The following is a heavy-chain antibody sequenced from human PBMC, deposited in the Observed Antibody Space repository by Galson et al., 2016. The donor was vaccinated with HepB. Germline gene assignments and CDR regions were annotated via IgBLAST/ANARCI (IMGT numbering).Heavy chain of an antibody. Sequence: LSLTCKVSGVSVNTDKYYWNWIRQTPGKGLEWIGSIYDSEMTNYNPSLDSRVTLSLDTSKNELSLTLTSVTAADTAVYYCARDPLLNSIVGTFDIWGQGTLVTVSS. V-gene: IGHV4-61*01. CDR3: ARDPLLNSIVGTFDI. CDR2: IYDSEMT. D-gene: IGHD3-22*01. J-gene: IGHJ3*02. CDR1: GVSVNTDKYY.